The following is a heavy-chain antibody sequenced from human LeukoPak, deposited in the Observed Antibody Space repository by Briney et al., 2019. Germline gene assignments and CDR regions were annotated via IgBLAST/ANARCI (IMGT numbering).Heavy chain of an antibody. CDR2: ISGSGGTT. V-gene: IGHV3-23*01. CDR1: GFTFSSYA. Sequence: GGSLRLSCAASGFTFSSYAMNWVRQAPGKGLEWVSVISGSGGTTYYTNSVKGRFTISRDNSKDTLYLQMNSLRADDTAVYYCAKESTVTPGNVNWFDTWGQGTLVTVSS. CDR3: AKESTVTPGNVNWFDT. D-gene: IGHD4-17*01. J-gene: IGHJ5*02.